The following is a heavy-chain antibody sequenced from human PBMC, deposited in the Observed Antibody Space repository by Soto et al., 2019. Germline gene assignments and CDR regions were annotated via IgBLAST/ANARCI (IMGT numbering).Heavy chain of an antibody. CDR2: MNPNSGNT. D-gene: IGHD3-9*01. CDR1: AYFFTAYY. Sequence: ASVKVSCKTSAYFFTAYYIHWVRQAPGQGLEWMGWMNPNSGNTGYAQKFQGRVTMTRNTSISTAYMELSSLRSEDTAVYYCARSRLGYFDYWGQGSLVTVSS. V-gene: IGHV1-8*02. CDR3: ARSRLGYFDY. J-gene: IGHJ4*02.